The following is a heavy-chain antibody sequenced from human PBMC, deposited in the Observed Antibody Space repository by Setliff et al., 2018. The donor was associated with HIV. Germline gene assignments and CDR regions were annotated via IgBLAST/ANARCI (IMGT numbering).Heavy chain of an antibody. D-gene: IGHD3-10*01. J-gene: IGHJ4*02. Sequence: GASVKVSCKPSGHTFTNYDIHWMRRATGQGLEWMGWMNPNSGNTGYAQKFQGRLTMTRNTSISTAYMEVSSLRAEDTAVYYCAKDKGQKYADYWGQGTMVTVSS. CDR1: GHTFTNYD. CDR3: AKDKGQKYADY. CDR2: MNPNSGNT. V-gene: IGHV1-8*01.